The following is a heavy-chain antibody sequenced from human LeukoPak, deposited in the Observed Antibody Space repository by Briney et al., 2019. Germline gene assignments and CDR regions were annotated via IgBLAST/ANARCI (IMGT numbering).Heavy chain of an antibody. CDR2: IIPIFGTA. CDR1: GGTFSSYA. Sequence: GASVKVSCKASGGTFSSYAISWVRQAPGQGLEWMGGIIPIFGTANYAQKFQGRVTITADESTSTAYMELSSLRSEDTAVYYCARGWDYDFWSGYYNWFDPWGQGTLVTVSS. D-gene: IGHD3-3*01. CDR3: ARGWDYDFWSGYYNWFDP. V-gene: IGHV1-69*01. J-gene: IGHJ5*02.